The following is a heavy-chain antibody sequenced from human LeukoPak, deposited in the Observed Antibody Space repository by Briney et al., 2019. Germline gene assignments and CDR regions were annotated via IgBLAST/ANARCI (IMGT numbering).Heavy chain of an antibody. J-gene: IGHJ6*02. CDR1: GFTFSSYV. V-gene: IGHV3-23*01. CDR3: AKAPAPYYYYYGMDV. CDR2: ISDNGVTR. Sequence: GGYLRVFCAASGFTFSSYVMNWVRQALGNGLDWVSSISDNGVTRYYADSVKGRFTISRDNSDNTVYLQMNSLRAEDTAIYYCAKAPAPYYYYYGMDVWGQGTAVTVSS.